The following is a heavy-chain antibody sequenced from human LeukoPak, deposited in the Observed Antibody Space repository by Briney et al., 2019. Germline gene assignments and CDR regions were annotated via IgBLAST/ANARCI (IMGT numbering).Heavy chain of an antibody. CDR1: GFTFSNAW. CDR3: TTVVVVAATNYGMDV. D-gene: IGHD2-15*01. V-gene: IGHV3-15*07. Sequence: VGSLRLSCAASGFTFSNAWMNWVRQAPGKGLEWVGRIKSKTDGGTTDYAAPVKGRFTISRDDSKNTLYLQMNSLKTEDTAVYYCTTVVVVAATNYGMDVWGQGTTVTVSS. CDR2: IKSKTDGGTT. J-gene: IGHJ6*02.